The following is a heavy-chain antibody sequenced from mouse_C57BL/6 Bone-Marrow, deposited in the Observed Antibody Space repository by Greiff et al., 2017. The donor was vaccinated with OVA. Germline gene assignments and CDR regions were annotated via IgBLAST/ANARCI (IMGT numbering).Heavy chain of an antibody. J-gene: IGHJ2*01. D-gene: IGHD1-1*01. CDR1: GYSITSGYY. CDR3: ARDEVYYGSSYDYFDY. Sequence: EVHLVESGPGLVKPSQSLSLTCSVTGYSITSGYYWNWIRQFPGNKLEWMGYISYDGSNNYNPSLKNRISITRDTSKNQFFLKLNSVTTEDTATYYCARDEVYYGSSYDYFDYWGQGTTLTVSS. V-gene: IGHV3-6*01. CDR2: ISYDGSN.